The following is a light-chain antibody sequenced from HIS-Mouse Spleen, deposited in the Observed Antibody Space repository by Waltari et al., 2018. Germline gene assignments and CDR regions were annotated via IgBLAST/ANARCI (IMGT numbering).Light chain of an antibody. CDR3: CSYAGSYTLV. CDR2: DVS. Sequence: QSALTQPRSVSGSPGQSVTISCTGTSSDVGGYNYVSWYPQHPGKAPKRMLYDVSKRPSVVPDRFSGSKSGTTASLTISGLQAEDEADYYCCSYAGSYTLVFGGGTKLTVL. J-gene: IGLJ2*01. V-gene: IGLV2-11*01. CDR1: SSDVGGYNY.